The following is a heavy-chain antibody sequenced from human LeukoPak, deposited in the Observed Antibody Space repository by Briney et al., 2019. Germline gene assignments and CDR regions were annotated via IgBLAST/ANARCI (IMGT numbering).Heavy chain of an antibody. CDR2: ISSSSSYI. Sequence: PGGPLRLSCAASGFTFSSYSMNWVRQAPGKGLEWVSSISSSSSYIYYADSVKGRFTISRDNAKISLYLQMNSLRAEDTAVYYCAHLPSSGTGVVDYWGQGTLVTVSS. CDR3: AHLPSSGTGVVDY. D-gene: IGHD3-10*01. V-gene: IGHV3-21*01. CDR1: GFTFSSYS. J-gene: IGHJ4*02.